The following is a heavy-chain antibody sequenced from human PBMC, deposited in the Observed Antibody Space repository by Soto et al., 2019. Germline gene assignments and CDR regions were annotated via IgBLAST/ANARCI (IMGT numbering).Heavy chain of an antibody. D-gene: IGHD6-19*01. CDR1: GDSVTSFY. Sequence: QVQVQESGPGLVKPSETLSLTCTVSGDSVTSFYWNWIRQPAGQGLEWIGRIYPSGSTNYNPSLDTRVAMSVNRSRDTSNLTFSSVTAAVTALYYCAKYESSSPRGAFDLWGQGTLVTVS. CDR2: IYPSGST. V-gene: IGHV4-4*07. CDR3: AKYESSSPRGAFDL. J-gene: IGHJ3*01.